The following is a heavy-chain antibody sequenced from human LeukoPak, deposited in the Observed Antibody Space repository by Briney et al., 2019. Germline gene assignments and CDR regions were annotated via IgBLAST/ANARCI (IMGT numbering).Heavy chain of an antibody. CDR1: GGTFSSYA. CDR3: ARDDYGGNSYDY. V-gene: IGHV1-2*02. D-gene: IGHD4-23*01. CDR2: INPNSGGT. J-gene: IGHJ4*02. Sequence: ASVKVSCKASGGTFSSYAISWVRQAPGQGPEWMGWINPNSGGTNYAQKFQGRVTMTRDTSIITAYMELSRLRSDDTAVYYCARDDYGGNSYDYWGQGTLVTVSP.